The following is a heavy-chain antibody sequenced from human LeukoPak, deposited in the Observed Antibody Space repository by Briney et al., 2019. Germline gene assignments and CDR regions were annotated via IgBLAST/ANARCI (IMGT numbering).Heavy chain of an antibody. CDR1: GGSFSGYY. D-gene: IGHD3-3*01. Sequence: SETLSLTCAVYGGSFSGYYWSWIRQHPGKGLEWIGYIYYSGSTSYNPSLMSRVTISVDTSKNQFSLKLSPVTAADTAMYYCARKATIFGVVTYAFDIWGQGTMVTVSS. CDR3: ARKATIFGVVTYAFDI. CDR2: IYYSGST. J-gene: IGHJ3*02. V-gene: IGHV4-31*11.